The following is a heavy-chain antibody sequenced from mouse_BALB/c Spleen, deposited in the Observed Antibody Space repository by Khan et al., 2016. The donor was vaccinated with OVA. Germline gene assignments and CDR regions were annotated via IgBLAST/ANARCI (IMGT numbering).Heavy chain of an antibody. V-gene: IGHV1S136*01. CDR3: ARGNWQSYYFDY. CDR1: GYTFTNYV. Sequence: IQLVQSGPELVKPGASVKMSCKASGYTFTNYVLHWVKQKPGQGLEWIGYINPYNGGTKYSEKFKGKVTLASDKSSITAYMELSSLTSEDSAVYYCARGNWQSYYFDYWGQGTTLTLSS. J-gene: IGHJ2*01. CDR2: INPYNGGT. D-gene: IGHD4-1*01.